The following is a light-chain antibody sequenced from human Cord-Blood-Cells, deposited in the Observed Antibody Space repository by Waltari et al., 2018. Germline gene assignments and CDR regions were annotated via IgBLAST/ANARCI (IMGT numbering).Light chain of an antibody. Sequence: EIVLTQSPGTLSLSPGERATLSCRASQSVSSSYLALYQQKPGQAPSLLIYGASSRATGIPDRFSGSGSGTDFTLTISRLEPEDFAVYYCQQYGSSPPLTFGGGTKVEIK. CDR1: QSVSSSY. V-gene: IGKV3-20*01. CDR2: GAS. J-gene: IGKJ4*01. CDR3: QQYGSSPPLT.